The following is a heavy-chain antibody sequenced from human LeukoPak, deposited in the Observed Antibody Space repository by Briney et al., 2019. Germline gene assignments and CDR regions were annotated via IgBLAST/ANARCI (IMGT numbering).Heavy chain of an antibody. CDR2: IYYSGST. J-gene: IGHJ4*02. CDR3: ARATRRRGYSYGYGVLFDY. D-gene: IGHD5-18*01. CDR1: GGSISSYY. Sequence: SETLSLTCTVSGGSISSYYWSWIRQPPGKGLEWIGYIYYSGSTNYNPSLKSRATISVDTSKNQFSLKLSSVTAADTAVYYCARATRRRGYSYGYGVLFDYWGQGTLVTVSS. V-gene: IGHV4-59*01.